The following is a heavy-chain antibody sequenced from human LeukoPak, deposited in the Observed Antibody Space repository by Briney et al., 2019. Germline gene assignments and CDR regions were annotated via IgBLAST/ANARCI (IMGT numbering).Heavy chain of an antibody. Sequence: PSETLSLTCTVSGGSIGSYCSSWIRQPPGKGLEWIGYIYYSGSTNYNPSLKSRVTISVDTSKNQFSLKLSSVTAADTAVYYCASSRIRNYYYYGMDVWGQGTTVTVSS. CDR1: GGSIGSYC. J-gene: IGHJ6*02. CDR2: IYYSGST. V-gene: IGHV4-59*01. CDR3: ASSRIRNYYYYGMDV. D-gene: IGHD1-14*01.